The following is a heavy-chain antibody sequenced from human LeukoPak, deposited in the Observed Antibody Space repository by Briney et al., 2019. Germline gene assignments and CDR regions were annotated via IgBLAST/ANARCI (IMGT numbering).Heavy chain of an antibody. Sequence: ASVKVSCKASGYAFTGYYMHWVRQAPGQGLEWMGWIDPNSGGTNYAQKFQGRVTMTRDTSISTAYMVLNRLRSDDTAVYYCAREYYYGSGNYYNRIDYWGQGTLVTVSS. CDR2: IDPNSGGT. CDR1: GYAFTGYY. V-gene: IGHV1-2*02. D-gene: IGHD3-10*01. CDR3: AREYYYGSGNYYNRIDY. J-gene: IGHJ4*02.